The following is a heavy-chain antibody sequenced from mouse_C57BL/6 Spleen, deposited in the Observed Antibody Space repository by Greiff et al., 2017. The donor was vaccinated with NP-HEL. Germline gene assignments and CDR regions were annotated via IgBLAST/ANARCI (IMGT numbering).Heavy chain of an antibody. D-gene: IGHD1-1*01. CDR2: ISDGGSYT. Sequence: EVKVVESGGGLVKPGGSLKLSCAASGFTFSSYAMSWVRQTPEKRLEWVATISDGGSYTYYPDNVKGRFTISRDNAKNNLYLQMSHLKSEDTAMYYCARGGLITTVRGYFDYWGQGTTLTVSS. CDR3: ARGGLITTVRGYFDY. CDR1: GFTFSSYA. J-gene: IGHJ2*01. V-gene: IGHV5-4*03.